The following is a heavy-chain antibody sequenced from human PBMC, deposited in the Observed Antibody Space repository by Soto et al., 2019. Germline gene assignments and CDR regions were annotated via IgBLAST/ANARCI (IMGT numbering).Heavy chain of an antibody. J-gene: IGHJ5*02. CDR1: GFTFSSYA. V-gene: IGHV3-23*01. CDR3: AKDRIASGAWFDP. Sequence: SLILSCAASGFTFSSYAMSWVRQAPGKGLEWVSAISGSGGSTYYADSVKGRFTISRDNSKNTLYLQMNSLRAEDTAVYYCAKDRIASGAWFDPWGQGTLVTVSS. CDR2: ISGSGGST. D-gene: IGHD6-13*01.